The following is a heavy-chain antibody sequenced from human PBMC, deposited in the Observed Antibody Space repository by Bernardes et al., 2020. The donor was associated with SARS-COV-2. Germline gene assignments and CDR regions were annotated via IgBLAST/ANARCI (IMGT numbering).Heavy chain of an antibody. CDR2: IWYDGSNK. D-gene: IGHD4-17*01. Sequence: GGSLRLSCAASGFTFSSYGMHWVRQAPGKGLEWVAVIWYDGSNKYYADSVKGRFTISRDNSKNTLYLQMNSLRAEDTAVYYCARGDYGDYVPGTWGQGTLVTVSS. V-gene: IGHV3-33*01. CDR3: ARGDYGDYVPGT. J-gene: IGHJ5*02. CDR1: GFTFSSYG.